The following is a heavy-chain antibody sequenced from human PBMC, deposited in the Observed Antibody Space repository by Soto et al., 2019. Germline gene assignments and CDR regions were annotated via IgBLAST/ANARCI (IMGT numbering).Heavy chain of an antibody. D-gene: IGHD6-25*01. J-gene: IGHJ4*02. CDR2: VYSSGST. CDR3: PSRVAAGNYYFDD. CDR1: GGSSSTGDYY. Sequence: SETLSLTCTVSGGSSSTGDYYWGWIRQPPGKGLEWIGSVYSSGSTYYNPSLQSRVTMSVDTSQNQFSLKLSSVTAADTAVYYCPSRVAAGNYYFDDWGQGTLVTVSS. V-gene: IGHV4-39*01.